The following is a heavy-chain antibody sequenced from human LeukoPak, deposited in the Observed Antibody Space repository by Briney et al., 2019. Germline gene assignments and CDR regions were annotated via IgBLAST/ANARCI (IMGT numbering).Heavy chain of an antibody. CDR3: ARGSSSWYESAQIYNWFDP. D-gene: IGHD6-13*01. CDR2: MHYSGYT. CDR1: GGSISSTSHY. J-gene: IGHJ5*02. V-gene: IGHV4-39*07. Sequence: PSETLSLTCTVSGGSISSTSHYWSWIRQPPGKGLEWIGSMHYSGYTYYNPSLKSRLSIPVDTSKNQFSLKLSSVTAADTAVYYCARGSSSWYESAQIYNWFDPWGQGTLVTVSS.